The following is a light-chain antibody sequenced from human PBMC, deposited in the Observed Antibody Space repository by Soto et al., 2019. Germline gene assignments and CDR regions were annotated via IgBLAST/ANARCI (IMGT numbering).Light chain of an antibody. CDR3: QSYDSSLSGWV. V-gene: IGLV1-40*01. CDR1: SSNIGAGYD. Sequence: QSVLTQPPSVSGAPGQRVTISCTGSSSNIGAGYDVHWYQQLPGTAPKLLIYGNSNRPSGVPDPFSGSKSGTSASLAITGLRAEDEADYSCQSYDSSLSGWVFGGGTKLTVL. CDR2: GNS. J-gene: IGLJ3*02.